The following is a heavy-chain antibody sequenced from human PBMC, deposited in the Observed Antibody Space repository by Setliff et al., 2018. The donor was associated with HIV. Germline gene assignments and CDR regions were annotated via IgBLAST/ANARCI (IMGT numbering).Heavy chain of an antibody. J-gene: IGHJ3*02. Sequence: PGGSLRLSCAASGFIFSNSAMTWVRQAPGKGLEWVSLISGNGVSTYYGDSVKGRFTISRDNSKNTLYLQMNSLRAEDTAVYYCAKDLELQFLEWGGVAFDIWGQGTMVTVSS. V-gene: IGHV3-23*01. D-gene: IGHD3-3*01. CDR1: GFIFSNSA. CDR2: ISGNGVST. CDR3: AKDLELQFLEWGGVAFDI.